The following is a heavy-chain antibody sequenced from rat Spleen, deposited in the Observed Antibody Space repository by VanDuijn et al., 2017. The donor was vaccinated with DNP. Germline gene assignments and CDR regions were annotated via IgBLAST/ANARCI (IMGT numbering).Heavy chain of an antibody. CDR1: GFNFNDYW. CDR3: ASDILRVLH. J-gene: IGHJ2*01. V-gene: IGHV4-2*01. CDR2: INKDSSTI. Sequence: EVKLVESGGGLVQPGRSLKLSCAASGFNFNDYWMAWVWQAPGKGLEWIGEINKDSSTINYSPSLKDKFTISRDNAQNTLYLHMNKLESEDTAIYYCASDILRVLHWGQGVMVTVSS. D-gene: IGHD1-9*01.